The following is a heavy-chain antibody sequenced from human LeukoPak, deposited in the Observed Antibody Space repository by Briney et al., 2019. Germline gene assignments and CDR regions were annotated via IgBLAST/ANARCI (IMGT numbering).Heavy chain of an antibody. CDR3: AKDLSYYGSGNWFDP. Sequence: GGSLRLSCAASGFTFSSYGMHWVRQAPGKGLEWVAVISYDGSNKYYADSVKGRFTISRDNSKNTLYLQMNSLRAEDTAVYYCAKDLSYYGSGNWFDPWGQGTLATVSS. CDR2: ISYDGSNK. V-gene: IGHV3-30*18. D-gene: IGHD3-10*01. CDR1: GFTFSSYG. J-gene: IGHJ5*02.